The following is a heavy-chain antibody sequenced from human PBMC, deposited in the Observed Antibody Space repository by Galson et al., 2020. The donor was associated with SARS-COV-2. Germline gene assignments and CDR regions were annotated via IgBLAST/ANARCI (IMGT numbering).Heavy chain of an antibody. Sequence: GESLKISCAASGFTFSNYWMHWVRQAPGKGLLWVSRINSNGSSTSYADSVKGRFTISRDNAKNTLYLQMNSLRAEDTALYYCTATRAYWGQGTLVTVSS. V-gene: IGHV3-74*01. CDR3: TATRAY. CDR1: GFTFSNYW. D-gene: IGHD1-26*01. J-gene: IGHJ4*02. CDR2: INSNGSST.